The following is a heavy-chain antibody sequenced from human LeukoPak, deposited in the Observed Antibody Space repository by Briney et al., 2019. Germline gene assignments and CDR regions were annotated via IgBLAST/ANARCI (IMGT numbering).Heavy chain of an antibody. J-gene: IGHJ5*02. Sequence: PGGSLRLSCAASGFTVSSNYMSWVRQAPGKGLEWVSVIYSGGSTYYADSVKGRFTISRHSSKNTLYLQMNSLRAEDTAVYYCARTASTSWFDPWGQGTLVTVSS. V-gene: IGHV3-53*04. CDR3: ARTASTSWFDP. CDR2: IYSGGST. D-gene: IGHD2-2*01. CDR1: GFTVSSNY.